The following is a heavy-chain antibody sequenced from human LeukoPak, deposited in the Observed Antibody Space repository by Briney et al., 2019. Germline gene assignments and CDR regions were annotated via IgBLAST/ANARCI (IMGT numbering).Heavy chain of an antibody. CDR3: TSPEYYDFWSGYDYYYMDV. CDR2: IRSKAYGGTT. V-gene: IGHV3-49*04. CDR1: GFTFGDYA. Sequence: PGGSLRLSCTASGFTFGDYAMSWVRQAPGKGLEWVGFIRSKAYGGTTEYAASVKGRFTISRDDSKSIAYLQMNSLKTEDTAVYYCTSPEYYDFWSGYDYYYMDVWGKGTTVTVSS. J-gene: IGHJ6*03. D-gene: IGHD3-3*01.